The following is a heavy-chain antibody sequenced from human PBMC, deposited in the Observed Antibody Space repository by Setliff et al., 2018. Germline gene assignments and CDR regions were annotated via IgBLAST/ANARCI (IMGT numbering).Heavy chain of an antibody. D-gene: IGHD1-1*01. V-gene: IGHV4-39*01. CDR2: IYYRGDT. Sequence: SETLSLTCTVSGASLSSGTYYWGWIRQPPGKGLEWIGRIYYRGDTYYNASLKGRLTISVDTAQNQFSLRLTSVPAADTAVYYCARTGTDRYFDSWGQGALVTVS. CDR3: ARTGTDRYFDS. CDR1: GASLSSGTYY. J-gene: IGHJ4*02.